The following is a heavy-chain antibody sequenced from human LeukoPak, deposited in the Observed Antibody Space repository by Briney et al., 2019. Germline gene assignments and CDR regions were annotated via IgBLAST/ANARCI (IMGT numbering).Heavy chain of an antibody. Sequence: SEILSLTCAVSGSSITGVYYWGWIRQPPGKGLEWIGCIYHSGSTYYNPSLTSRATISVDTSNSQFSLKLSSVTAADTAVYYCAREVWVLEPKGGSWYMDVWGKGTTVTVSS. CDR3: AREVWVLEPKGGSWYMDV. D-gene: IGHD3-3*01. J-gene: IGHJ6*03. V-gene: IGHV4-38-2*02. CDR2: IYHSGST. CDR1: GSSITGVYY.